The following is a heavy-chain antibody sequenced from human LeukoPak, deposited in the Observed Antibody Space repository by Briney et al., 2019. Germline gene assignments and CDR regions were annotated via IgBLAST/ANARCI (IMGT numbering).Heavy chain of an antibody. V-gene: IGHV4-61*02. CDR1: GGSIGGGSYY. J-gene: IGHJ6*03. CDR2: IYTSGST. Sequence: PSETLSLTCTVSGGSIGGGSYYWSWIRQPAGKGLGWIGRIYTSGSTNYNPSLKSRVTMSVDTSKNQFSLKLSSVTAADTAVYYCARSLPTSMVRGTRGFYYYYYMDVWGKGTTVTISS. D-gene: IGHD3-10*01. CDR3: ARSLPTSMVRGTRGFYYYYYMDV.